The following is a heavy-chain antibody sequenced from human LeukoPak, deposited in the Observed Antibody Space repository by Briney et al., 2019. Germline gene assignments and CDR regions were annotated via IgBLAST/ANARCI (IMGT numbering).Heavy chain of an antibody. J-gene: IGHJ4*02. V-gene: IGHV4-59*12. CDR3: ARERPRSGLDY. D-gene: IGHD1-14*01. CDR1: GGSISSYY. Sequence: SETLSLTCTVSGGSISSYYWSWIWQPPGKGLEWIGYIYYSGSTNYNPSLKSRVTISVDTSKNQFSLKLSSVTAADTAVYYCARERPRSGLDYWGQGTLVTVSS. CDR2: IYYSGST.